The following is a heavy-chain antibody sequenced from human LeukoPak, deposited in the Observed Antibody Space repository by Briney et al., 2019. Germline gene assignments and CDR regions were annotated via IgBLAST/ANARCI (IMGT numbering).Heavy chain of an antibody. V-gene: IGHV3-23*01. CDR3: AKALGQITNSLLGS. CDR1: GFIFSNFG. D-gene: IGHD5-24*01. Sequence: GGSLRLSCAASGFIFSNFGMNWVRQAPGKGLEWVSVISGSGESTYYADSVKGRFTISRDNSKNTLYLQMNSLRAEDTAVYYCAKALGQITNSLLGSWGQGTLVTVSS. CDR2: ISGSGEST. J-gene: IGHJ5*02.